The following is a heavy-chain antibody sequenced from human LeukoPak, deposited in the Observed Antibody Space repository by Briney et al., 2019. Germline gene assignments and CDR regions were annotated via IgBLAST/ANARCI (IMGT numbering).Heavy chain of an antibody. V-gene: IGHV4-34*01. CDR1: GGSFSGYY. D-gene: IGHD6-13*01. J-gene: IGHJ4*02. Sequence: KPSETLSLTCAVYGGSFSGYYWSWIRQPPGKGLEWIGEINHSGSTNYNPSLKSRVTISVDTSKNQFSLKLTSVTAADTAVYYCARVGRGAAAGFDYWGLGTLVTVSS. CDR3: ARVGRGAAAGFDY. CDR2: INHSGST.